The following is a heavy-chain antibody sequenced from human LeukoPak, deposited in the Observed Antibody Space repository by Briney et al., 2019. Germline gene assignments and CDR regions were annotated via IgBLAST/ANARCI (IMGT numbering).Heavy chain of an antibody. V-gene: IGHV4-39*07. D-gene: IGHD4-17*01. CDR1: GGSISSNTYF. CDR2: IYYTGST. Sequence: PSETLSLTCSVSGGSISSNTYFWGWIRQPPGKGLEWIGSIYYTGSTYYNPSLKSRVTIAVDTSKNQFSLRLRSVTTADTAVYFCARENGDYAYDYWGQGTPVTVSS. CDR3: ARENGDYAYDY. J-gene: IGHJ4*02.